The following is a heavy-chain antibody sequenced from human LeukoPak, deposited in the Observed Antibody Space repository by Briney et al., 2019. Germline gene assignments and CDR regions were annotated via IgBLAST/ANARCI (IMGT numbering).Heavy chain of an antibody. Sequence: SETLSLTCAVYGGSFSGYYWTWIRQPPGKGLEWIGEIKPPGKGLEWIGKINHSGSTNYNPSLKSRVSISVDMSKNQFSLKLSSVTAADTALYYCARGEEGGIVAAYWGQGNLVTVSS. D-gene: IGHD2-15*01. CDR3: ARGEEGGIVAAY. V-gene: IGHV4-34*01. CDR2: INHSGST. J-gene: IGHJ4*02. CDR1: GGSFSGYY.